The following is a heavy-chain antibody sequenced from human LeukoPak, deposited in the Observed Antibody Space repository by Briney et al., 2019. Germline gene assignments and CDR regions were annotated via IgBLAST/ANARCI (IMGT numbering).Heavy chain of an antibody. D-gene: IGHD2-8*01. CDR1: GYTYTRYY. V-gene: IGHV1-2*02. Sequence: ASVKVSCKASGYTYTRYYMHWVRQAPGKGREWMGWINPNSGGTNYAQKFQGRVTMTRDTSISTAYMELSRLRSDDTAVYYCARERDVLMVYASDWFDPWGQGTLVTVSS. CDR2: INPNSGGT. CDR3: ARERDVLMVYASDWFDP. J-gene: IGHJ5*02.